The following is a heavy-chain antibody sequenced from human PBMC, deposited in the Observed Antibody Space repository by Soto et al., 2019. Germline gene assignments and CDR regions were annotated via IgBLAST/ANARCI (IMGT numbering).Heavy chain of an antibody. CDR1: GYTFTSYG. CDR3: GRGDYDYVWGGFPLTL. V-gene: IGHV1-18*04. D-gene: IGHD3-16*01. J-gene: IGHJ4*02. CDR2: ISAYNGNT. Sequence: EASVKVSCKASGYTFTSYGISWVRQAPGQGLEWMGWISAYNGNTNYAQKLQGRVTMTTDTSTSTAYMELRSLRSDDTAVYYCGRGDYDYVWGGFPLTLWGQGTLVTVSS.